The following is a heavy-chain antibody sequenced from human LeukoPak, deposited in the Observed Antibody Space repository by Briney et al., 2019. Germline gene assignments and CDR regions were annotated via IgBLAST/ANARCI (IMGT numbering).Heavy chain of an antibody. CDR3: AKGGLHFHDSNPIDY. CDR1: GFTFSSYA. D-gene: IGHD3-22*01. CDR2: ISGSGGST. V-gene: IGHV3-23*01. Sequence: PGGSLRLSCAASGFTFSSYAMSWVRQAPGKGLEWVSAISGSGGSTYYADSVKGRFTISRDNSKNTLYLQMNSLRAEDTAVYYCAKGGLHFHDSNPIDYWGQGTLVTVSS. J-gene: IGHJ4*02.